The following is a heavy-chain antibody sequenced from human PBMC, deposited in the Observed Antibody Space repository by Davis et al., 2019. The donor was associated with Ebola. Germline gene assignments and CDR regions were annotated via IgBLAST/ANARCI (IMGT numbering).Heavy chain of an antibody. CDR3: ARGPQLERYDY. J-gene: IGHJ4*02. Sequence: MPSETLSLTCTVSGGSISSYYWSWIRQPPGKGLEWIGYILYSGSTNYNPSLKSRVTISVDTSKNQFSLKLSSVTAADTAVYYCARGPQLERYDYWGQGTLVTVSS. V-gene: IGHV4-59*01. D-gene: IGHD1-1*01. CDR1: GGSISSYY. CDR2: ILYSGST.